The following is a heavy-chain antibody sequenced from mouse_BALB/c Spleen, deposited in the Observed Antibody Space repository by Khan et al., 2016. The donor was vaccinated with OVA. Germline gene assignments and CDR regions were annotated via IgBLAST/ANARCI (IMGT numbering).Heavy chain of an antibody. J-gene: IGHJ2*01. D-gene: IGHD1-1*01. Sequence: EVQLQESGPGLVKPSQSLSLTCTVTGYSITNDYAWNWIRQFPGNKLEWMGFISYSGNTNYNPYLKSRISITRDTSKNQFFLQLNSVTTEDTATYYCARVYGGDFDYWGQGTTLTVSS. CDR2: ISYSGNT. CDR3: ARVYGGDFDY. V-gene: IGHV3-2*02. CDR1: GYSITNDYA.